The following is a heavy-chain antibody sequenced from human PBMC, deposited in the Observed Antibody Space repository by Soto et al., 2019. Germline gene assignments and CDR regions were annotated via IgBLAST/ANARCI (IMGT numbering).Heavy chain of an antibody. CDR2: INPNSGDT. D-gene: IGHD2-15*01. V-gene: IGHV1-2*02. Sequence: ASVKVSCKASGYSFTGYYIHWVRQAPGQGLEWMGYINPNSGDTRYAQDLQDRVTITRDTSINTASMELRRLTSDDTAVYYCARDGVALGFDPWGQGTLVTVSS. CDR1: GYSFTGYY. J-gene: IGHJ5*02. CDR3: ARDGVALGFDP.